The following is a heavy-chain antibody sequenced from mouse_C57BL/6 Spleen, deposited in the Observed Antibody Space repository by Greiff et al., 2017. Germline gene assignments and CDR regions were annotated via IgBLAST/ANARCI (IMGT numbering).Heavy chain of an antibody. CDR2: IDPNSGGT. V-gene: IGHV1-72*01. D-gene: IGHD1-1*01. J-gene: IGHJ4*01. CDR1: GYTFTSYW. Sequence: QVQLQQPGAELVKPGASVKLSCKASGYTFTSYWMHWVKQRPGRGLEWIGRIDPNSGGTKYNEKFKSKATLTVDKPSSTAYVQLSRLTSEDSAVYYCAKHYGSSYYYYAMDYWGQGTSVTVSS. CDR3: AKHYGSSYYYYAMDY.